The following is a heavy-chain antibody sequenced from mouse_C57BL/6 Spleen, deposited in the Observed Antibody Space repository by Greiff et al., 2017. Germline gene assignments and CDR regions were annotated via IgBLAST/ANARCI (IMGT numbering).Heavy chain of an antibody. V-gene: IGHV1-59*01. J-gene: IGHJ4*01. D-gene: IGHD1-1*01. CDR1: GYTFTSYW. Sequence: VQLQQPGAELVRPGTSVKLSCKASGYTFTSYWMHWVKQRPGQGLEWIGVIDPSDSYTNYNQKFKGKGTLTVDTSSSTAYMQLTSLTSEDSAVYYWARSGYYGRSLDYYALDYWGQGTSVTVSS. CDR3: ARSGYYGRSLDYYALDY. CDR2: IDPSDSYT.